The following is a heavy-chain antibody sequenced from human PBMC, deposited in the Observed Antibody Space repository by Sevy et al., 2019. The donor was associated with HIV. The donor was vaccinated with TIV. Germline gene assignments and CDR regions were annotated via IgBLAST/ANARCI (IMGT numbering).Heavy chain of an antibody. CDR3: ATHAGIAAAGRVFDY. CDR2: IRNKADSYTT. V-gene: IGHV3-72*01. D-gene: IGHD6-13*01. J-gene: IGHJ4*02. Sequence: GGSLRLSCAASGFTFSDHYMEWVRQAPGKGLEWVGRIRNKADSYTTEYAPFLKGRFTISRDDSKNSLYLLMNSLKTEDTAVYYCATHAGIAAAGRVFDYWGQGTLVTVSS. CDR1: GFTFSDHY.